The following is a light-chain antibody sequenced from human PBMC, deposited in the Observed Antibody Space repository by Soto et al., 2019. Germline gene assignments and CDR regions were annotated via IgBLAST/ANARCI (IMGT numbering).Light chain of an antibody. CDR1: QSISSW. CDR2: KAP. Sequence: DIQMTQSPSTLSASVGDRVTITCRASQSISSWLAWYQQKPGKAPKLLIYKAPSLESGVPSRFSGSGSGTEFTLTISSLQPDDFATYFCQQYNVYPLTFGGGTKVEIK. V-gene: IGKV1-5*03. J-gene: IGKJ4*01. CDR3: QQYNVYPLT.